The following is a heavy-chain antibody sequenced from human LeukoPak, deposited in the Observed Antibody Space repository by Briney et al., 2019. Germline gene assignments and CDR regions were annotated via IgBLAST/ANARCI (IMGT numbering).Heavy chain of an antibody. CDR2: IIPIFGTA. D-gene: IGHD6-13*01. CDR3: ARVPNSSSWQTYYYYMDV. V-gene: IGHV1-69*05. CDR1: GGTFSSYA. Sequence: SVKVSCKASGGTFSSYAVSWVRQAPGQGLEWMGGIIPIFGTANYAQKFQVRVTITTDESTSTAYMELSSLRSEDTAVYYCARVPNSSSWQTYYYYMDVWGKGTTVTVSS. J-gene: IGHJ6*03.